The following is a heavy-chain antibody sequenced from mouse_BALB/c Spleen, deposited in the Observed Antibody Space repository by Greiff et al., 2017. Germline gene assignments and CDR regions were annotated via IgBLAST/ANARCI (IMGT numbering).Heavy chain of an antibody. CDR3: AKGARTNWGSMDY. CDR1: GYSITSGYY. J-gene: IGHJ4*01. Sequence: DVQLQESGPGLVKPSQSLSLTCSVTGYSITSGYYWNWIRQFPGNKLEWMGYISYDGSNNYNPSLKNRISITRDTSKNQFFLKLNSVTTEDTATYYCAKGARTNWGSMDYWGQGTSVTVSS. V-gene: IGHV3-6*02. CDR2: ISYDGSN. D-gene: IGHD4-1*01.